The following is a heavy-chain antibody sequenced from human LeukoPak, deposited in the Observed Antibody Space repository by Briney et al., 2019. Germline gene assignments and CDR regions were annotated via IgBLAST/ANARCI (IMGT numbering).Heavy chain of an antibody. CDR2: IYYSGGT. D-gene: IGHD6-19*01. V-gene: IGHV4-59*01. J-gene: IGHJ2*01. Sequence: SETLSLTCTVSCGSISSYYCSCIRHPPRKWLEWIGYIYYSGGTNYNPSLKSRVTISVDTSKNQFSLKLSSVTAADTAVYYCARGWYGWYFDLWGRGTLVTVSS. CDR1: CGSISSYY. CDR3: ARGWYGWYFDL.